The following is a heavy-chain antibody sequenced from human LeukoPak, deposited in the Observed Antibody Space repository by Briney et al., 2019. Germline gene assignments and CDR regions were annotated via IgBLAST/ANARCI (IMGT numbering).Heavy chain of an antibody. Sequence: SETLSLTCTVSGGSISSYYWGWIRQPPGTGLEWIGNIYYSGSTYYNPSLKSRVTMSVDTSKNQFSLKLSSVTAADTAVYDCARQYCSSTNCYTFDYWGQGTLVTVSS. CDR2: IYYSGST. D-gene: IGHD2-2*02. J-gene: IGHJ4*02. V-gene: IGHV4-39*01. CDR1: GGSISSYY. CDR3: ARQYCSSTNCYTFDY.